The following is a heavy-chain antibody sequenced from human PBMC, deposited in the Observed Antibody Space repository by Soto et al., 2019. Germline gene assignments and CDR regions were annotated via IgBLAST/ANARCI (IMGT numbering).Heavy chain of an antibody. CDR2: ISGSGGST. J-gene: IGHJ4*02. CDR1: GFTFRRYA. V-gene: IGHV3-23*01. CDR3: AIGAEPPTPAPPFDY. D-gene: IGHD2-2*01. Sequence: GGSLRLSCAASGFTFRRYAMSWGRQAPWKGLEWVSAISGSGGSTYYADSVKGRFTISRDNSKNTLYLQMNSLRAEDTAVYYCAIGAEPPTPAPPFDYCRQGAMV.